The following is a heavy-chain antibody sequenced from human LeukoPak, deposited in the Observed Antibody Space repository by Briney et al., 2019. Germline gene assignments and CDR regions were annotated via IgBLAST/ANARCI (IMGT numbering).Heavy chain of an antibody. D-gene: IGHD1-26*01. J-gene: IGHJ4*02. Sequence: SETLSLTCSVSGGSVSSSSYYWGWIRQPPGKGLEWIGRIYYSGGTYYNPSLKSRVIISVDTSKNQFSLKVSSVTAADTAVYYCARHSGSYYQPLDYWGQGTLVTVSS. CDR2: IYYSGGT. CDR3: ARHSGSYYQPLDY. V-gene: IGHV4-39*01. CDR1: GGSVSSSSYY.